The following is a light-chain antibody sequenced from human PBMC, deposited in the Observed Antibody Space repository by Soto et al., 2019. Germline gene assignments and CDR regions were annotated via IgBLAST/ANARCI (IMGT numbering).Light chain of an antibody. V-gene: IGKV3D-20*02. CDR2: YTS. J-gene: IGKJ1*01. CDR3: HQRQSWPRT. CDR1: QSVSSSY. Sequence: EIVMTQSPATLSVSPGERATLSCRASQSVSSSYLAWYQHKPGQAPRLLIYYTSNRATGIPARFSGSGSGTDFTLTINSLAPEDFAIYYCHQRQSWPRTFGQGTKVDIK.